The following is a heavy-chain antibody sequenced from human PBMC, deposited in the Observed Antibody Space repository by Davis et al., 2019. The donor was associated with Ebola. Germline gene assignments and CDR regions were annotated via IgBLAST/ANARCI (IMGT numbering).Heavy chain of an antibody. CDR2: TSYSGST. V-gene: IGHV4-31*03. CDR3: ARDNSQNQLLPYNWFDP. Sequence: MPSETLSLTCTVSGGSISSGGYYWSWIRQHPGKGLEWIGYTSYSGSTYYNPSLKSRVTISVDTSKNQFSLKLSSVTAADTAVYYCARDNSQNQLLPYNWFDPWGQGTLVTVSS. CDR1: GGSISSGGYY. D-gene: IGHD2-2*01. J-gene: IGHJ5*02.